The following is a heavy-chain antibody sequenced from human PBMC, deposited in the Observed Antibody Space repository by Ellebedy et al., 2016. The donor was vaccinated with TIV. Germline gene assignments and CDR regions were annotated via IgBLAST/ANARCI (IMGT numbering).Heavy chain of an antibody. CDR1: GGSISSRSYY. CDR3: ARDRRGHSSGWSAFDP. J-gene: IGHJ5*02. D-gene: IGHD6-19*01. V-gene: IGHV4-39*07. CDR2: IYYSGST. Sequence: MPSETLSLTCTVSGGSISSRSYYWGWIRQPPGKGLEWIGSIYYSGSTYYNPSLKSRVTISLDNSKNQFSLNLSSVTAADTAVYYCARDRRGHSSGWSAFDPWGQGTLVTVSS.